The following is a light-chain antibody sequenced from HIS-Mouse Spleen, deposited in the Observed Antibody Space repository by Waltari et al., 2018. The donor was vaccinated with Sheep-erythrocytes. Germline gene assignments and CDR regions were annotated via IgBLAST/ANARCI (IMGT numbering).Light chain of an antibody. Sequence: SYVLTQPPSVSVAPGQTARITCGGNNIGSKSVHWYQQKPGQAPGLVVYDDSDRPSGIPGRGSGANSGNTATLTISRVEAGDEADYYCQVWDSSSDHVVFGGGTKLTVL. CDR1: NIGSKS. V-gene: IGLV3-21*02. CDR3: QVWDSSSDHVV. J-gene: IGLJ2*01. CDR2: DDS.